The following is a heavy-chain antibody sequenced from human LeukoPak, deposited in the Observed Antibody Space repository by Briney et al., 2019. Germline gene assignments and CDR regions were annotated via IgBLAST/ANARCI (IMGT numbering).Heavy chain of an antibody. D-gene: IGHD2-15*01. Sequence: ASVKVSCKASGYTFTGYYMHWVRQAPGQGLEWMGWINPNSGGTNYAQKFQGRVTITRDMSTSTAYMELSSLRSEDTAVYYCAAVGYCSGGSCYPPDYWGQGTLVTVSS. CDR1: GYTFTGYY. CDR3: AAVGYCSGGSCYPPDY. V-gene: IGHV1-2*02. J-gene: IGHJ4*02. CDR2: INPNSGGT.